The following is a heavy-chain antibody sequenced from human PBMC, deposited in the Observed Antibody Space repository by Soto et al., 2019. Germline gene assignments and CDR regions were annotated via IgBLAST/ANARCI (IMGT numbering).Heavy chain of an antibody. CDR1: EDTFRNYA. J-gene: IGHJ2*01. CDR2: IIPIFGTA. CDR3: ASTKYDSSAYYYWYLGL. Sequence: QVELVQSGAEVKKPGSSVKVSCQASEDTFRNYAISWVRQAPGQGLEWMGGIIPIFGTANYAQKSQGRVTITAVTSANTLYLELSILRSEDTAVYYCASTKYDSSAYYYWYLGLWGRGTLVTVSS. V-gene: IGHV1-69*06. D-gene: IGHD3-22*01.